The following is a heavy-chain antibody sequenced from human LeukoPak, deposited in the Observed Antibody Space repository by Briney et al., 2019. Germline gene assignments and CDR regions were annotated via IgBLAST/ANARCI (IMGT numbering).Heavy chain of an antibody. V-gene: IGHV3-21*01. D-gene: IGHD6-13*01. Sequence: GGSLRLSCAASGFTSSSYSMNWVRQAPGKGLEWVSSISSSSSYIYYADSVKGRFTISRDNAKNSLYLQMNSLRAEDTAVYYCARDDSKWVAAAGRNYYYYMDVWGKGTTVTVSS. CDR3: ARDDSKWVAAAGRNYYYYMDV. J-gene: IGHJ6*03. CDR2: ISSSSSYI. CDR1: GFTSSSYS.